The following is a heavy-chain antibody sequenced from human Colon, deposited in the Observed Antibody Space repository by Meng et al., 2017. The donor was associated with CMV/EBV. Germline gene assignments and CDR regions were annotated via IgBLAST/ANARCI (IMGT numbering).Heavy chain of an antibody. D-gene: IGHD3-10*01. J-gene: IGHJ4*02. CDR3: ARGRITRIRGVLLFDY. CDR2: IDNSATTI. CDR1: GFTISNHE. V-gene: IGHV3-48*03. Sequence: GESLKISCAASGFTISNHEMNWVRQAPGKGLEWLSYIDNSATTIYYADSVKGRFTISRDNAKNSLYLQMNSLGAGDTALYYCARGRITRIRGVLLFDYWGQGALVTVSS.